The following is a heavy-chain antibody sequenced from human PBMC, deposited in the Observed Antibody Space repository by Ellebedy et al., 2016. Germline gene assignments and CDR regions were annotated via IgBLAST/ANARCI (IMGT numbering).Heavy chain of an antibody. CDR2: ISYDGSNK. J-gene: IGHJ6*02. CDR3: ARGGSDGMDV. Sequence: GGSLRLSCAASGFTFSSYGMHWVRQAPGKGLEWVAVISYDGSNKYYADSVKGRFTISRENAKNSLYLQMNSLRAGDTAVYYCARGGSDGMDVWGQGTTVTVSS. CDR1: GFTFSSYG. D-gene: IGHD3-10*01. V-gene: IGHV3-30*03.